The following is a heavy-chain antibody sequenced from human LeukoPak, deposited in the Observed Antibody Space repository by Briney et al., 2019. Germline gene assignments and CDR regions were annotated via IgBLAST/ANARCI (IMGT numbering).Heavy chain of an antibody. CDR2: IYHSGST. CDR3: ARTIAMAGGWFDP. D-gene: IGHD6-19*01. CDR1: GGSISSSNW. V-gene: IGHV4-4*02. Sequence: SSGTLSLTCAVSGGSISSSNWWSWVRQPPGKGLEWIGEIYHSGSTNYNPSLKSRVTISVDKSKNQFSLKLSSVAAADTAVYYCARTIAMAGGWFDPWGQGTLVTVSS. J-gene: IGHJ5*02.